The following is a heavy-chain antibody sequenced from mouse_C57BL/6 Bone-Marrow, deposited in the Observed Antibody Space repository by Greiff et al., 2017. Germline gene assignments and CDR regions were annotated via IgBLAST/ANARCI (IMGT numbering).Heavy chain of an antibody. CDR1: GYTFTSYW. V-gene: IGHV1-69*01. CDR3: ARGDYYYDSSNGEEDYFDY. D-gene: IGHD1-1*01. Sequence: QVQLQQPGAELVMPGASVKLSCKASGYTFTSYWMHWVKQRPGQGLEWIGEIDPSDSYTNYNQKFKGKSTLTVDKSSSTAYMQLSSLTSEDSAVYYCARGDYYYDSSNGEEDYFDYWGQGTTLTVSS. J-gene: IGHJ2*01. CDR2: IDPSDSYT.